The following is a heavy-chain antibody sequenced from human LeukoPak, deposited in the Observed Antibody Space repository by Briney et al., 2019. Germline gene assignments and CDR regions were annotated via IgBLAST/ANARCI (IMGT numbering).Heavy chain of an antibody. CDR2: IIPIFGTA. Sequence: SVKVSCKASGGTFSSYAISWVRQAPGQGLEWMGGIIPIFGTANYAQKFQGRVTITTDESTSTAYMELSSLRSEDTAVYYCARDALQAFSSIAARTHNWFDPWGQGTLVTVSS. J-gene: IGHJ5*02. CDR3: ARDALQAFSSIAARTHNWFDP. V-gene: IGHV1-69*05. D-gene: IGHD6-6*01. CDR1: GGTFSSYA.